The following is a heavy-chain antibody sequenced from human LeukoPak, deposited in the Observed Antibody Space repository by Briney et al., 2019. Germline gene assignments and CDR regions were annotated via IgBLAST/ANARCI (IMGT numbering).Heavy chain of an antibody. D-gene: IGHD3-16*01. CDR2: IHYSGRA. CDR3: VRLGVNYDMDV. J-gene: IGHJ6*02. CDR1: GGSISGYY. V-gene: IGHV4-59*01. Sequence: TSETLTLTCSVSGGSISGYYWTWVRQPPGKGLEWIGQIHYSGRADYNPSLKSRITMSVDTSRNQISLKLSSVTAADTAIYYCVRLGVNYDMDVWGQGTTVTVSS.